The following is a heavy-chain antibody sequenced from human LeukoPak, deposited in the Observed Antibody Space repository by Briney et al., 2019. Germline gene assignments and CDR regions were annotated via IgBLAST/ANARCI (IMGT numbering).Heavy chain of an antibody. CDR1: GASISNSSHY. V-gene: IGHV4-39*01. CDR3: ARRQDYEAPPAQGYFDY. Sequence: QPSETLSLTCIVSGASISNSSHYWGWIRQPPGKGLEWIGNIYYTGTTYYAPSLKSRVTISVDTSKNQFSLKLSSVTAADTAVYYCARRQDYEAPPAQGYFDYWGQGTLVTVSS. D-gene: IGHD3-16*01. CDR2: IYYTGTT. J-gene: IGHJ4*02.